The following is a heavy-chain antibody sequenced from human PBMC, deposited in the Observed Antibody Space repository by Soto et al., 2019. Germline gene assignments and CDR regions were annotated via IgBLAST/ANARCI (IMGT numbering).Heavy chain of an antibody. CDR2: MNPNSGNT. J-gene: IGHJ4*02. V-gene: IGHV1-8*01. Sequence: ASVKVSCKASGYTFTSYDINWVRQATGQGLEWVGWMNPNSGNTGYAQKFQGRVTMTRNTSISTAYMELSSLRSEDTAVYYCAREGAYSSGWYDVDYWGQGTPVTVSS. CDR1: GYTFTSYD. D-gene: IGHD6-19*01. CDR3: AREGAYSSGWYDVDY.